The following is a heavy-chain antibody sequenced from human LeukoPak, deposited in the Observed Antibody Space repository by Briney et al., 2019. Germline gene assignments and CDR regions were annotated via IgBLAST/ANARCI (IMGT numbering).Heavy chain of an antibody. CDR1: GLTFRGFA. V-gene: IGHV3-23*01. CDR3: AKDDTAMVPAEYFQH. Sequence: GGSLRSSWQASGLTFRGFALSWFGQPPGKGLEGSSVISGSGGSTYYADSVKGRFTISRDNSKNTLYLQMNSLRAEDTAVYYCAKDDTAMVPAEYFQHWGQGTLVTVSS. J-gene: IGHJ1*01. D-gene: IGHD5-18*01. CDR2: ISGSGGST.